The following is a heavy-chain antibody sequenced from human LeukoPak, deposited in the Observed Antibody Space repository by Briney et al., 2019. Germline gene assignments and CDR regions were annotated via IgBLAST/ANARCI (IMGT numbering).Heavy chain of an antibody. CDR3: ARANGFGELSV. V-gene: IGHV3-23*01. CDR2: IFPSGGEI. J-gene: IGHJ6*04. CDR1: GFTFSTFA. Sequence: GGSLRLSCAASGFTFSTFAMIWVGQPPGKGLEWVSSIFPSGGEIHYADSVRGRFTISRDNSKSTLSLQMNSLRAEDTAVYYCARANGFGELSVWGKGTTVTVSS. D-gene: IGHD3-10*01.